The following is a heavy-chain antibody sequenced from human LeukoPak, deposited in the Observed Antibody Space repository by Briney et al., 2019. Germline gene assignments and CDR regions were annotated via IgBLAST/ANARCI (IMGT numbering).Heavy chain of an antibody. CDR1: GGSLSSYY. J-gene: IGHJ4*02. V-gene: IGHV4-59*12. D-gene: IGHD5-18*01. CDR2: IYYSGST. CDR3: ARGSYSYGNAFDY. Sequence: SETLSLTCTVSGGSLSSYYWSWIRQPPGKGLEWIGYIYYSGSTNYNPSLKSRVTISVDTSKNQFSLNLNSVTAADTAVYFCARGSYSYGNAFDYWGQGTLVTVSS.